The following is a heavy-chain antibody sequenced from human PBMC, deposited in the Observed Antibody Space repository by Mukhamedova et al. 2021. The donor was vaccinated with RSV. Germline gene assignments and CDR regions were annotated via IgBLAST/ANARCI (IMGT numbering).Heavy chain of an antibody. CDR3: AKFRCSSTSCPFDY. V-gene: IGHV3-11*06. Sequence: TISRDNAKNSLYLQMNSLRAEDTAVYYCAKFRCSSTSCPFDYWGQGIVVTVSS. J-gene: IGHJ4*02. D-gene: IGHD2-2*01.